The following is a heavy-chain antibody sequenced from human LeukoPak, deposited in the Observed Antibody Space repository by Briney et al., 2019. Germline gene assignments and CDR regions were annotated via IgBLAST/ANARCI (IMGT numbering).Heavy chain of an antibody. V-gene: IGHV1-2*02. CDR3: ARALWSYPFLYYFDY. D-gene: IGHD4/OR15-4a*01. CDR1: GYTFTGYY. CDR2: INPNSGGT. J-gene: IGHJ4*02. Sequence: ASVKVSCKASGYTFTGYYMHWVRQAPGQGLEWMGWINPNSGGTNYAQKFQGRVTMTRGTSISTAYMELSRLRSDDTAVYYCARALWSYPFLYYFDYWGQGTLVTVSS.